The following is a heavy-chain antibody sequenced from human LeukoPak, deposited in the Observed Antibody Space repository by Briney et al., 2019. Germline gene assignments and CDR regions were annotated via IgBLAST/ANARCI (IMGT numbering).Heavy chain of an antibody. J-gene: IGHJ4*02. CDR2: IYYSGST. CDR1: GGSISSSSYY. Sequence: SETLSLTCTVSGGSISSSSYYWGWIRQPPGKGLEWIGSIYYSGSTYYNPSLKSRVTISVDTSKNQFSLKLSSVTAADTAVYYCARQQYYDFWSGSLDYWGQGTLVTVSS. V-gene: IGHV4-39*01. D-gene: IGHD3-3*01. CDR3: ARQQYYDFWSGSLDY.